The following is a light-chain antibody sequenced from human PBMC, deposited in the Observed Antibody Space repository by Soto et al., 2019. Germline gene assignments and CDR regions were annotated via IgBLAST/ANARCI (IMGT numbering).Light chain of an antibody. V-gene: IGKV3-15*01. CDR1: QSVSSK. Sequence: ITLSPATLSVYPGETATLSCRASQSVSSKLAWYQQKPGQAPRLLIYDASTRATGIPARFSGSGSGTEFTLTICGLQSEDFAVYYCQLFNNWPRTFGQGTKVDIK. J-gene: IGKJ1*01. CDR2: DAS. CDR3: QLFNNWPRT.